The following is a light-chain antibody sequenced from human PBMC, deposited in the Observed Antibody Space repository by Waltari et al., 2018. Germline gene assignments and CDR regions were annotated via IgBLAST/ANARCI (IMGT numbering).Light chain of an antibody. CDR1: SRTVCRFTY. CDR3: QVWDMTTAHVV. J-gene: IGLJ2*01. V-gene: IGLV2-8*01. CDR2: EVN. Sequence: QSALTQPPSASGSPGQSVTISCPGTSRTVCRFTYVLWFQQHPGKAPKLIIYEVNKRPSGVPDRFSGSKSGDTASLTVSGLQAEDEADYYCQVWDMTTAHVVFGGGTKLTVL.